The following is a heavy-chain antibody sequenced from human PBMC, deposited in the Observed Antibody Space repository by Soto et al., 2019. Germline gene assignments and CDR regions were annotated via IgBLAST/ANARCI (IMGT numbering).Heavy chain of an antibody. V-gene: IGHV3-30-3*01. Sequence: GGSLRLSCAASGFTFSSYAMHWGRQAPGKGLEWVAVISYDGSNKYYADSVKGRFTISRDNSKNTLYLQMNSLRAEDTAVYYCARGVRITMIVVVITTCPYWGQGTLVTVSS. D-gene: IGHD3-22*01. CDR2: ISYDGSNK. CDR3: ARGVRITMIVVVITTCPY. CDR1: GFTFSSYA. J-gene: IGHJ4*02.